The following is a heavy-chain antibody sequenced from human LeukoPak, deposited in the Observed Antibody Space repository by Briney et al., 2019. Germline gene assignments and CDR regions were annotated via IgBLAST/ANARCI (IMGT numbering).Heavy chain of an antibody. J-gene: IGHJ4*02. Sequence: SETLSLTCTVSGGSISSYYWSWIRQPPGKGLERIGYIYYSGSTSYNPSLKSQVTISVDTSKNQFSLKLSSVTAADTAVYYCARGYSGSYGRFDYWGQGTLVTVSS. D-gene: IGHD1-26*01. CDR3: ARGYSGSYGRFDY. CDR1: GGSISSYY. CDR2: IYYSGST. V-gene: IGHV4-59*01.